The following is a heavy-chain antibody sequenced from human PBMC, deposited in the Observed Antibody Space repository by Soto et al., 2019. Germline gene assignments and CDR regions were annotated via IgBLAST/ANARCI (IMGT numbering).Heavy chain of an antibody. CDR1: GYTFTSYD. D-gene: IGHD6-13*01. Sequence: QVQLVQSGAEVKKPGASVKVSCKASGYTFTSYDIDWVLQATGQGLEWMGWMNPNSGNTGYAQKYHGRVIMTRNTSIRTAYMDLSSLRSEDTAVSYCARERAAAEDYWGQGTLVTVSS. V-gene: IGHV1-8*01. J-gene: IGHJ4*02. CDR2: MNPNSGNT. CDR3: ARERAAAEDY.